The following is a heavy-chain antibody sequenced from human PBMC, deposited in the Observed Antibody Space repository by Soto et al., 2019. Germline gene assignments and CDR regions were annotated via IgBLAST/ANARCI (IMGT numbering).Heavy chain of an antibody. Sequence: ASVKVSCKVSGYTLTELSMHWVRQAPGKGLEWMGGFDPEDGERIYAQKFQGRVTMTEDTSTDTAYMELNSLKLEDTAVYYCATDRRYYGSGSYVRGMDVWGQGTTVTVSS. CDR2: FDPEDGER. J-gene: IGHJ6*02. D-gene: IGHD3-10*01. V-gene: IGHV1-24*01. CDR3: ATDRRYYGSGSYVRGMDV. CDR1: GYTLTELS.